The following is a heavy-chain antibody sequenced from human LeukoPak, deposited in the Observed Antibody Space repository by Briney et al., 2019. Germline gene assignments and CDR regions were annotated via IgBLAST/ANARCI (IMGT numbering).Heavy chain of an antibody. CDR2: INSDGSST. CDR1: GFTFSSYW. Sequence: PGGSLRLSCAASGFTFSSYWMHWVRQAPGKGLVWVSRINSDGSSTSYADSVKGRFTISRDNAKNTLYLQMNSLRAEDTAVYYCARRASIAAAGNPYDYWGQGTLVTVSS. D-gene: IGHD6-13*01. V-gene: IGHV3-74*01. J-gene: IGHJ4*02. CDR3: ARRASIAAAGNPYDY.